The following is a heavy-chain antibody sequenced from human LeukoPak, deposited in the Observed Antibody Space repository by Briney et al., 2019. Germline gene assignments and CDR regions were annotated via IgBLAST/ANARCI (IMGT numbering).Heavy chain of an antibody. CDR1: GFTFSYYE. CDR3: ARDGDIAVATAPYYFDY. Sequence: PGGSLRLSCAASGFTFSYYEMIWVRQAPGKGLEWVSYITGGSTTKNYADSVKGRFTISRDNAKNSLYLQMNSLRAEDTAIYYCARDGDIAVATAPYYFDYWGQGPLVTVSS. CDR2: ITGGSTTK. J-gene: IGHJ4*02. V-gene: IGHV3-48*03. D-gene: IGHD6-19*01.